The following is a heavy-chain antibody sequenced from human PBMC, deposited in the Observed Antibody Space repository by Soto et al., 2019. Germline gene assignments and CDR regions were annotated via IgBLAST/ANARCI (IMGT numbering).Heavy chain of an antibody. CDR3: ANTLGFCTTTSCLLGLFNY. CDR2: ISGSDSST. CDR1: GFTFSNYA. J-gene: IGHJ4*02. V-gene: IGHV3-23*01. D-gene: IGHD2-2*01. Sequence: GGSLRLSCAASGFTFSNYAMNWVLQTPGMGLEWVSGISGSDSSTYYADSVKGRFTISRDNSKNTLYLQMNSLRAVDTAVYYCANTLGFCTTTSCLLGLFNYWGQGTLVTVSS.